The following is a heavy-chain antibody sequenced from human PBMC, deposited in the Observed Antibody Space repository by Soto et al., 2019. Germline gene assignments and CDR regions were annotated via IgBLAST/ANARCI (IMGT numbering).Heavy chain of an antibody. D-gene: IGHD3-10*01. CDR1: GFTFTTYW. J-gene: IGHJ5*02. Sequence: GGSLRLSCVASGFTFTTYWISWVRQAPGKGLQWVANIRQDGGAQYYVDSVKGRFTISRDNAKNSVYLQMDSLRVEDTAVYYCVRGGHGSGSYLGSSWGQGILVTVSS. CDR2: IRQDGGAQ. V-gene: IGHV3-7*03. CDR3: VRGGHGSGSYLGSS.